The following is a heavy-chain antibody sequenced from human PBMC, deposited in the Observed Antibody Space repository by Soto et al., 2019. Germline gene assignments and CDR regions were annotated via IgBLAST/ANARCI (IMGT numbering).Heavy chain of an antibody. V-gene: IGHV4-4*07. Sequence: PSETLSLTCTVSGGSISSYCWSWIRQPAGKGLEWIGRIYTSGSTNYNPSLKSRVTMSVDTSKNQFSLKLSSVTAADTAVYYCARDHWYYYYSSGRSWFDPWGQGTLVTVSS. CDR2: IYTSGST. CDR3: ARDHWYYYYSSGRSWFDP. J-gene: IGHJ5*02. CDR1: GGSISSYC. D-gene: IGHD3-22*01.